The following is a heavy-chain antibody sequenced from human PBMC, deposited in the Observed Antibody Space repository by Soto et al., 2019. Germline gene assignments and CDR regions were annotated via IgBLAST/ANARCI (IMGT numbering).Heavy chain of an antibody. CDR1: GGTFSSYT. J-gene: IGHJ4*02. V-gene: IGHV1-69*02. D-gene: IGHD4-17*01. CDR2: IIPILGIA. CDR3: ARGDYGDYAFDY. Sequence: QVQLVQSGAEVKKPGSSVKVSCKASGGTFSSYTISWVRQAPGQGLEWMGRIIPILGIANYAQKFQGRVRIRAXXSTSTAYMELSSLRSEDTAVYYCARGDYGDYAFDYWGQGTLVTVSS.